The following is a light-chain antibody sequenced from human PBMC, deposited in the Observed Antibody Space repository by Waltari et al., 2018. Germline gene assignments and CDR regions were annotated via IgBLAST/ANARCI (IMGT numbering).Light chain of an antibody. CDR1: SSHIGSHY. V-gene: IGLV1-47*01. CDR3: AAWDDILSGYV. J-gene: IGLJ1*01. Sequence: QSVLTQPPSASGTPGQRVTISCSGSSSHIGSHYVSWLQQVPGTAPRTHIYWNDQRPSGVPDRFSGSKSGTSGSLAISGLRSEDEGDYYCAAWDDILSGYVFATGTRVTVL. CDR2: WND.